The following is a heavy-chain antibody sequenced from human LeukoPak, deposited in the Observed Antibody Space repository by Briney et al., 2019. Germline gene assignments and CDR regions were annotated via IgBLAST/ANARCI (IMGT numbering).Heavy chain of an antibody. CDR3: ARDRSGYYFDY. Sequence: GRSLRLSCAASGFTFSSYAMHWVRQAPGKGLEWVAVISYDGSNKYYADSVKGRFTISRDNSKNTLYLQMNSLRAEDTAVYYCARDRSGYYFDYWGQGTLDTVSS. CDR2: ISYDGSNK. J-gene: IGHJ4*02. CDR1: GFTFSSYA. D-gene: IGHD3-22*01. V-gene: IGHV3-30-3*01.